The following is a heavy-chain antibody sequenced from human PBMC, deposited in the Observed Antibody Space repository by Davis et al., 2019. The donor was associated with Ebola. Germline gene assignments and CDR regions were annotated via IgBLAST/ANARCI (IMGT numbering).Heavy chain of an antibody. J-gene: IGHJ6*02. V-gene: IGHV3-73*01. CDR2: IRSKANSYAT. CDR3: ARGYYYGMDV. Sequence: GESLKISCAASGFTFSGSAMHWVRQASGKGLEWVGRIRSKANSYATAYAASVKGRFTISRHNSKNTLYLQMNSLRAEDTAVYYCARGYYYGMDVWGQGTTVTVSS. CDR1: GFTFSGSA.